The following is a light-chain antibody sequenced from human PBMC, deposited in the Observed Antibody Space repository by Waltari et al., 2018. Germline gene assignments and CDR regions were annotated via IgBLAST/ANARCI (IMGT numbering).Light chain of an antibody. J-gene: IGLJ2*01. CDR1: SSDVGGYNY. V-gene: IGLV2-11*01. CDR3: CSYAGSYTVV. Sequence: QSALTQPRSVSGSPGQSVTISCTGTSSDVGGYNYVSWYQQHPGKAPKLLVYDVNKRPSGVPDRFSGSKSGNTASRTISGRQAEDEADYYRCSYAGSYTVVFGGGTKLTVL. CDR2: DVN.